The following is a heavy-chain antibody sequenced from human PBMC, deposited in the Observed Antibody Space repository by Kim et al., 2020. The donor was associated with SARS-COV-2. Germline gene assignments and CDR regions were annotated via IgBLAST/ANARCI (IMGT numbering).Heavy chain of an antibody. Sequence: SETLSLTCTVSGGSISSSSYYWGWIRQPPGKGLEWIGSIYYSGSTYYNPSLKSRVTISVDTSKNQFSLKLSSVTAADTAVYYCARDLSTVERPAPSYGMDVWGQGTTVTVSS. D-gene: IGHD1-1*01. CDR3: ARDLSTVERPAPSYGMDV. V-gene: IGHV4-39*07. J-gene: IGHJ6*02. CDR1: GGSISSSSYY. CDR2: IYYSGST.